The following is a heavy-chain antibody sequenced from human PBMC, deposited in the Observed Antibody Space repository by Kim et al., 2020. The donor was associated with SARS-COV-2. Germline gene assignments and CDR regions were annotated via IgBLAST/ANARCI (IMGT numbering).Heavy chain of an antibody. Sequence: SETLSLTCSVSGGSISSNSYYWDWIRQPPGKGLEWIGSLSYSGSILYNPSLKSPVTMSIDSSKNQFSLSLISVTAADTSVYYCARHFNPSSSGWF. CDR1: GGSISSNSYY. J-gene: IGHJ5*01. CDR3: ARHFNPSSSGWF. CDR2: LSYSGSI. D-gene: IGHD6-19*01. V-gene: IGHV4-39*01.